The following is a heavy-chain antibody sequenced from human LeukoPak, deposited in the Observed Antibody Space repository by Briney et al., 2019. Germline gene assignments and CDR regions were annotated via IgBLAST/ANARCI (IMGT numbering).Heavy chain of an antibody. CDR3: ARQRYSLIAAAANDFDY. V-gene: IGHV4-39*01. D-gene: IGHD6-13*01. CDR1: GGSISSSSYY. Sequence: SETLSLTCTVSGGSISSSSYYWGWIRQPPGKGLEWIGSIYYSGSTYYNPSLKSRVTISVDTSKNQFSLKLSSVTAADTAVYYCARQRYSLIAAAANDFDYWGQGTLVTVSS. J-gene: IGHJ4*02. CDR2: IYYSGST.